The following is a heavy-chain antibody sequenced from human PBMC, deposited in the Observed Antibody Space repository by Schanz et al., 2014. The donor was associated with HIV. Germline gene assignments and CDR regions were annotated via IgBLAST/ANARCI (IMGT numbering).Heavy chain of an antibody. CDR2: IKPNSGET. J-gene: IGHJ5*02. Sequence: QVQLVQSGAEVKKPGASVKVYCKASGYTLNSYYMHWVRQAPGQGLEWMGWIKPNSGETKFARKCQGRVTMTRDTSINTAYMEFSRLRSDDTAVYYCTRSRYELHWLDLWGQGTLVTVSS. D-gene: IGHD5-12*01. V-gene: IGHV1-2*02. CDR1: GYTLNSYY. CDR3: TRSRYELHWLDL.